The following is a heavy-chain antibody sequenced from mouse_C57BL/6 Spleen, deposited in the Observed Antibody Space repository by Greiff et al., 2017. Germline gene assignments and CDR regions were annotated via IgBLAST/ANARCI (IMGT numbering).Heavy chain of an antibody. J-gene: IGHJ2*01. V-gene: IGHV1-39*01. Sequence: VQLKESGPELVKPGASVKISCKASGYSFTDYNMNWVKQSNGKSLEWIGVINPNYGTTSYNQKFKGKATLTVDQSSSTAYMQLNSLTSEDSAVYCGARSPDSSGYNYFDYWGQGTTLTVSS. CDR2: INPNYGTT. CDR3: ARSPDSSGYNYFDY. D-gene: IGHD3-2*02. CDR1: GYSFTDYN.